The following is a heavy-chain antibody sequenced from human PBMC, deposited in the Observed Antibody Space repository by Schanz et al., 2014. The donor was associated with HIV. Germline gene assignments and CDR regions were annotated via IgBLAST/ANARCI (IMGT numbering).Heavy chain of an antibody. D-gene: IGHD1-1*01. CDR2: ISGSGGST. V-gene: IGHV3-23*01. J-gene: IGHJ6*02. CDR1: GFTFSSYA. Sequence: EVQLLESGGGLVQPGGSLRLSCAASGFTFSSYAMSWVRQAPGKGLEWVSAISGSGGSTYYADSVKGRFTIARDNSKNTLYLQMSSPRAEDTAVYYCAKTVLSGYFYQYAMDVWGQGTTVTVSS. CDR3: AKTVLSGYFYQYAMDV.